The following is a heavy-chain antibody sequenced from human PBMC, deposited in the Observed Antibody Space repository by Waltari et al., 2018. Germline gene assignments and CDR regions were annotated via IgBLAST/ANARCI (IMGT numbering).Heavy chain of an antibody. V-gene: IGHV4-38-2*02. D-gene: IGHD3-22*01. J-gene: IGHJ4*02. Sequence: QVQLQESGPGLVKPSETLSLTCTVSGYSISSGYYWGWIRQPQGKGLEWIGSIYHSGSTYYNPSLKSRVTISVDTSKNQFSLKLSSVTAADTAVYYCARVGGYYYDSSGSGGDYWGQGTLVTVSS. CDR2: IYHSGST. CDR3: ARVGGYYYDSSGSGGDY. CDR1: GYSISSGYY.